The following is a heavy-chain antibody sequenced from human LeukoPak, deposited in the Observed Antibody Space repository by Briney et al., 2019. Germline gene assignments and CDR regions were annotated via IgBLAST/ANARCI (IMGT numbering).Heavy chain of an antibody. V-gene: IGHV3-30*18. CDR3: AKEGYSAYNFDY. D-gene: IGHD5-12*01. Sequence: PGRSLRLSCAASGFTFSSYGMHWVRQAPGKGLEWVAVISYDGSNKYYADSVKGRFTISRDNSKNTLYLQMNSLIADDTAVYYCAKEGYSAYNFDYWGQGTLVTVSS. J-gene: IGHJ4*02. CDR2: ISYDGSNK. CDR1: GFTFSSYG.